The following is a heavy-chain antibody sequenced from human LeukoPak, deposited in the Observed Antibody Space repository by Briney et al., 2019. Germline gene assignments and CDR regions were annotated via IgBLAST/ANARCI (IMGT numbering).Heavy chain of an antibody. CDR2: ISWNSGSI. Sequence: GGSLRLSCAASGFTFDDYAMHWVRQAPGKGRKWVSGISWNSGSIGYADSVKGRFTISRDNAKNSLYLQINSLRAEDTALYYCAKDSGPMAFDIWGQGTMVTVSS. CDR1: GFTFDDYA. CDR3: AKDSGPMAFDI. J-gene: IGHJ3*02. V-gene: IGHV3-9*01. D-gene: IGHD2-2*01.